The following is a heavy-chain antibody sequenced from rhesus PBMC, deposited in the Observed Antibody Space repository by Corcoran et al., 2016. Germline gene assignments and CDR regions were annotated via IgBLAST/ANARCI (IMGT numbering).Heavy chain of an antibody. CDR2: AYVHRART. V-gene: IGHV4-143*01. CDR3: ARQGYTDHLGGLDS. D-gene: IGHD2-39*02. J-gene: IGHJ6*01. Sequence: QVQLQESGPGLVKPSETLSLTCTVSGGSISGYHNWNRIRQAPGKGLEWIGGAYVHRARTNYNPSRKSRVTIPQDPSKNQFSLRLTSVPAADTAVYYCARQGYTDHLGGLDSWGQGVVVTVSS. CDR1: GGSISGYHN.